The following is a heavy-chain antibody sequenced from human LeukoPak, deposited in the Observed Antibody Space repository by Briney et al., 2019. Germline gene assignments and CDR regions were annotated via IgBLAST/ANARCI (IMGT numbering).Heavy chain of an antibody. CDR1: GYTFTSYD. V-gene: IGHV1-8*01. CDR3: ARAGSGSYYNQDYYYMDV. Sequence: GASVKVSCKASGYTFTSYDINWVRQATGQGLEWMGWMNPNSGNTGYAQKFQGRVTMTRNTFISTAYMELSSLRSEDTAVYYCARAGSGSYYNQDYYYMDVWGKGTTVTISS. J-gene: IGHJ6*03. D-gene: IGHD3-10*01. CDR2: MNPNSGNT.